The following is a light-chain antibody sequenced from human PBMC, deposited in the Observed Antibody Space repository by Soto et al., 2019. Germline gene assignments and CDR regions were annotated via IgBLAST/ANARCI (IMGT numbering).Light chain of an antibody. CDR2: DAS. CDR3: QQRSNWPS. Sequence: ILLTQSPATLSLSPGERATLSCRASQSVASYLAWYQQKPGQAPRLLIYDASNRATGIPARFSGSGSGTDFTLTISSLEPEDFAVYYCQQRSNWPSFGPGTKVDIK. CDR1: QSVASY. J-gene: IGKJ3*01. V-gene: IGKV3-11*01.